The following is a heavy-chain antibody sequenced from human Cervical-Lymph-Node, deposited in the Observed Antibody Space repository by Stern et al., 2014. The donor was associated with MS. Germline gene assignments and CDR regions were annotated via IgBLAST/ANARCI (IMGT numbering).Heavy chain of an antibody. V-gene: IGHV3-9*01. CDR2: ISWNSGSI. Sequence: EVQLVQSGGGLVQPGRSLRLSCAASGFTFDDYAMHWVRQAPGKGLEWVSGISWNSGSIGYADSVKGRFTISRDNAKNSLYLQMNSLRAEDTALYYCAKDMNGAAGLGYAYYYYGMDVWGQGTTVTVSS. CDR1: GFTFDDYA. D-gene: IGHD6-13*01. J-gene: IGHJ6*02. CDR3: AKDMNGAAGLGYAYYYYGMDV.